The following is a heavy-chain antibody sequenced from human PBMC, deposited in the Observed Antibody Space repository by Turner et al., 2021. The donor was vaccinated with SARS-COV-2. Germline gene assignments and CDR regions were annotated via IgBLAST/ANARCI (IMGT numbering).Heavy chain of an antibody. Sequence: QLQLQESGPGLVKPSETLSLTCTVSVGSITSSTYYWGWIRQPPGKGLDWIGSIFSSGSTYYNPSLKSRVTISVDTSKNQFSLKLTSVTAADTAVYYCARSYHTYYFDYWGQGTLGTVSS. V-gene: IGHV4-39*01. D-gene: IGHD2-2*01. CDR1: VGSITSSTYY. CDR2: IFSSGST. CDR3: ARSYHTYYFDY. J-gene: IGHJ4*02.